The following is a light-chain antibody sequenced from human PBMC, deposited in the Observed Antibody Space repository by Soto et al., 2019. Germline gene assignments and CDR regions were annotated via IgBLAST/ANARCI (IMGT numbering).Light chain of an antibody. V-gene: IGLV2-14*02. CDR3: SSYTSSSTYV. J-gene: IGLJ1*01. Sequence: QSVLTQPDSVSGSPGQSITISCTGTSSDVGSYNYVSWYQQHPGKAPKLMIYDVSKRPSGVPDRFSGSKSGNTASLTISGLQAEDEADYYCSSYTSSSTYVFGTGTKVTVL. CDR1: SSDVGSYNY. CDR2: DVS.